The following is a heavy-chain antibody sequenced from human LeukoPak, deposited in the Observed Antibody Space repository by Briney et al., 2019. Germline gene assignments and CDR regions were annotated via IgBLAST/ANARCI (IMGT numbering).Heavy chain of an antibody. J-gene: IGHJ4*02. CDR2: IYYSGST. V-gene: IGHV4-39*01. CDR3: ACHNEWEPHFDY. Sequence: PSETLSLTCTVSGGSISSSSYYWGWIRQPPGKGLEWIGSIYYSGSTYYNPSLKSRVTISVDTSKNQFSLKLSSVTAADTAVYYCACHNEWEPHFDYWGQGTLVTVSS. D-gene: IGHD1-26*01. CDR1: GGSISSSSYY.